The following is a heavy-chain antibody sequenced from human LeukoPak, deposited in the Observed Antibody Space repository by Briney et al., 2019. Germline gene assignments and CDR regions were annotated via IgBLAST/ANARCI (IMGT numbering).Heavy chain of an antibody. J-gene: IGHJ5*02. CDR3: ARGRHCSGGSCYPNGPKNWFDP. D-gene: IGHD2-15*01. CDR2: IYHSGRT. Sequence: SETLSLTCTVSGGSISSGYYWGWIRQPPGKGLEWIGSIYHSGRTFYNPSLKSRVTISVDTSKNQFSLKLTSVTAADTAVYYCARGRHCSGGSCYPNGPKNWFDPWGQGTLVTVSS. CDR1: GGSISSGYY. V-gene: IGHV4-38-2*02.